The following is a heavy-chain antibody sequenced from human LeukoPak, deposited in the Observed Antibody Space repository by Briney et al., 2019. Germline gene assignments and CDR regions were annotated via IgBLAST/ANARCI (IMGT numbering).Heavy chain of an antibody. J-gene: IGHJ4*02. D-gene: IGHD3-22*01. CDR2: IYSGGST. CDR3: ASGRYDSSGYAVY. Sequence: PGGSLRLSCAASGFTVSSSDMTWVRQAPGKGLEWVSVIYSGGSTDYADSVKGRFTISSDTSKNTLYLQMNSLRADDTAVYYCASGRYDSSGYAVYWGQGTLVTVSS. V-gene: IGHV3-53*01. CDR1: GFTVSSSD.